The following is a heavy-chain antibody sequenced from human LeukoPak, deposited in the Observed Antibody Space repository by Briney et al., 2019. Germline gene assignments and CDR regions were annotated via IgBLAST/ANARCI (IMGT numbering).Heavy chain of an antibody. J-gene: IGHJ4*02. CDR2: ISGSAGGT. D-gene: IGHD6-19*01. Sequence: PGGSLRLSCAASGFTFSSYGMHWVRQAPGKGLEWVSGISGSAGGTYYADSVKGRFTISRDNSKNMLYLQMNSLRAEDTAVYYCAKVGSSGWVNDYWGQGTLVTVSS. CDR3: AKVGSSGWVNDY. CDR1: GFTFSSYG. V-gene: IGHV3-23*01.